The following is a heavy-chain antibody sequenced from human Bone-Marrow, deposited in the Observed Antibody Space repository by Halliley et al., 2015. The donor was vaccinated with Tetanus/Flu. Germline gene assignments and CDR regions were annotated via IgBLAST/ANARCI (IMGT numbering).Heavy chain of an antibody. Sequence: QVQLVQSGSEVKKPGSSVKVSCTASGGTFINYSITWVRKSPGQGLEWMGAIIPIFGATDYAQNFQGRLTITADESTSTVYMELSSLKFEDTAVYYCARSARYYDTSGYHYPFDYWGQGTQVTVSS. CDR2: IIPIFGAT. J-gene: IGHJ4*02. V-gene: IGHV1-69*01. D-gene: IGHD3-22*01. CDR3: ARSARYYDTSGYHYPFDY. CDR1: GGTFINYS.